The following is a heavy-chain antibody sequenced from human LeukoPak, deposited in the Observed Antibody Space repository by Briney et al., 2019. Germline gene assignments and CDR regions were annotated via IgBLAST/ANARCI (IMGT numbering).Heavy chain of an antibody. CDR3: ARNIGFDY. J-gene: IGHJ4*02. Sequence: PSETLPLTCTVSGGSISSHYWSWIRQPPGKGLEWIGYIYHSGSTNYNPSLKSRVTISVDTSKNQFSLKLSSATAADTAVYYCARNIGFDYWGQGTLVTVSS. CDR2: IYHSGST. D-gene: IGHD2/OR15-2a*01. CDR1: GGSISSHY. V-gene: IGHV4-59*11.